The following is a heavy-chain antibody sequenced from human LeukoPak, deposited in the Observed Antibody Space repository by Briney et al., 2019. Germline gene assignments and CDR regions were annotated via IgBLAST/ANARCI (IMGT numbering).Heavy chain of an antibody. CDR3: ARARPDIGIVVVPAAFFDY. D-gene: IGHD2-2*01. Sequence: SQTLSLTCTVSGGSISSGSYYWSWIRQPAGKGLEWIGRIYTSGSTNYNPSLKSRVTISVDTSKNQFSLKLSSVTAADTAVYYCARARPDIGIVVVPAAFFDYWGQGTLVTVSS. V-gene: IGHV4-61*02. CDR2: IYTSGST. CDR1: GGSISSGSYY. J-gene: IGHJ4*02.